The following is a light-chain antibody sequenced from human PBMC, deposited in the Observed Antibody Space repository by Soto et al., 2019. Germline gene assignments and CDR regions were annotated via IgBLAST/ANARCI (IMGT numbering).Light chain of an antibody. CDR1: SSDVGGYNS. J-gene: IGLJ1*01. V-gene: IGLV2-8*01. CDR2: EVS. Sequence: QSALTQPPSASGSTGQSVTISCTGTSSDVGGYNSVSWYQHHPGKAPKLMIYEVSKRPSGVPDRFSGSKSANTASLTVSGLLAEDEADYYCSSYAGSNNYVFGTGTKLTVL. CDR3: SSYAGSNNYV.